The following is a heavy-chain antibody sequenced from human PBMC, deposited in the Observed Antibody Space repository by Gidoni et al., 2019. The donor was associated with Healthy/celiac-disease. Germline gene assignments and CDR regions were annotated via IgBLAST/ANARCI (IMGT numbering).Heavy chain of an antibody. CDR3: TTSARGIFDY. V-gene: IGHV3-15*01. Sequence: EVQLVESGGGLVRPGGSLRLSCAASGFTYSNAWMSRVRQAPGKGMEWGGRIKRKTDGGTTDYAAPVKGRFTISRDDSKNKMYLQMNSLKTEDTAVYYCTTSARGIFDYWGQGTLVTVSS. D-gene: IGHD3-16*01. J-gene: IGHJ4*02. CDR1: GFTYSNAW. CDR2: IKRKTDGGTT.